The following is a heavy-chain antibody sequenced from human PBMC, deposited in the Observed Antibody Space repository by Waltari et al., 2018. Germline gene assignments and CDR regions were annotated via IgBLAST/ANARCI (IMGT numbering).Heavy chain of an antibody. V-gene: IGHV1-2*06. D-gene: IGHD5-12*01. J-gene: IGHJ3*02. CDR3: ARAGKGYSGYDSAFDI. CDR1: GYTFTGYY. Sequence: QVQLVQSGAEVKKPGASVKVSCKASGYTFTGYYMHWVRQAPGQGLEWMGRINPNSGGTNYAQKFQGRVTMTRDTSISTAYMELSRLRSDDTAVYYCARAGKGYSGYDSAFDIWGRGTMVTVSS. CDR2: INPNSGGT.